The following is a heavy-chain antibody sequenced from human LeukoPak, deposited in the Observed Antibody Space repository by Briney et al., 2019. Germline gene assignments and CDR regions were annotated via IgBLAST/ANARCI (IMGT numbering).Heavy chain of an antibody. D-gene: IGHD1-20*01. CDR3: ARAPETYNFGPLES. V-gene: IGHV3-33*01. Sequence: GGSLRLSCAASGFTFSNYGMHWVRQAPGKGLEWVAVIWYDGSNKYYADSVKGRITISRDNSKNTLYLQMDSLRAEDTAVYYCARAPETYNFGPLESWGQGTLVTVSS. CDR1: GFTFSNYG. J-gene: IGHJ5*02. CDR2: IWYDGSNK.